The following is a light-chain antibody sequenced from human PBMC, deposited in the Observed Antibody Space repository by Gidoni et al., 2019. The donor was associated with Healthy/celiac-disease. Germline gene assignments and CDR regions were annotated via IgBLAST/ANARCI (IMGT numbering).Light chain of an antibody. V-gene: IGKV3-15*01. CDR2: GAS. Sequence: ELVIPQSPATLSVSPGERATLSCRASQSVSSNVAWYQQKPGQAPRPLIYGASTRATGIPARFSGSGSGTEFTLTISSLQSEDFAVYYCQQYNNWPPLTFGGGTKVEIK. CDR3: QQYNNWPPLT. CDR1: QSVSSN. J-gene: IGKJ4*01.